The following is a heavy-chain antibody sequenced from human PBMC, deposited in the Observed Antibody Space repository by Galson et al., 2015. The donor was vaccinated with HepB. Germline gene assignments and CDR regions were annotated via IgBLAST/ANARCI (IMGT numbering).Heavy chain of an antibody. Sequence: SLRLSCAASGFTFSSYSMNWVRQAPGKGLEWVSSISSSSSYIYYADSVKGRFTISRDNAKNSLYLQMNSLRAEDTAVYYCAREEVEGPSRESFDYWGQGTLVTVSS. CDR2: ISSSSSYI. D-gene: IGHD3-10*01. CDR3: AREEVEGPSRESFDY. CDR1: GFTFSSYS. J-gene: IGHJ4*02. V-gene: IGHV3-21*01.